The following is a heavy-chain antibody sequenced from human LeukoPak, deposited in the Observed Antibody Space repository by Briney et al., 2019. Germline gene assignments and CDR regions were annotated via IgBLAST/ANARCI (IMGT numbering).Heavy chain of an antibody. V-gene: IGHV1-69*04. D-gene: IGHD6-13*01. CDR1: GGTFTIYG. Sequence: GSSVNVSCKASGGTFTIYGVTWVRQAPGQGLEWMGRIIPILGIANYAQTFQGRVTITADKSASTAYMELSRLRSEDTAVYYCAREDRIAAKYVFEPWGQGTLVTVAS. CDR3: AREDRIAAKYVFEP. J-gene: IGHJ5*02. CDR2: IIPILGIA.